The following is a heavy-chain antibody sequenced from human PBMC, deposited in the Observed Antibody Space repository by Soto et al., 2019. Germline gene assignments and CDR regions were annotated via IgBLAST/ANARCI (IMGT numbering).Heavy chain of an antibody. J-gene: IGHJ6*02. D-gene: IGHD3-16*01. CDR1: GFTFSSYG. CDR3: ATADTSDV. V-gene: IGHV3-30*03. CDR2: ISYDGSNK. Sequence: QVQLVESGGGVVQPGRSRRLSCAASGFTFSSYGMHWVRQAPGKGLEWVAVISYDGSNKYYADSVKGRFTISRDTSKNTLYLEMNSLRAEDTAVYYCATADTSDVWGQGTTVTVSS.